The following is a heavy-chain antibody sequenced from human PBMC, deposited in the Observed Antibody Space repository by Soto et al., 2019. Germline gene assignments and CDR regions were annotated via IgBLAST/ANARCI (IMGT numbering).Heavy chain of an antibody. CDR2: IDPSDSYT. Sequence: PGESLKISCKGSGYSFTSYWISWVRQMPGKGLEWMGRIDPSDSYTNYSPSFQGHVTISADKSISTAYLQWSSLKASDTAMYYCARFQQLVPVLDVSGQGTTVTVSS. CDR1: GYSFTSYW. V-gene: IGHV5-10-1*01. CDR3: ARFQQLVPVLDV. D-gene: IGHD6-13*01. J-gene: IGHJ6*02.